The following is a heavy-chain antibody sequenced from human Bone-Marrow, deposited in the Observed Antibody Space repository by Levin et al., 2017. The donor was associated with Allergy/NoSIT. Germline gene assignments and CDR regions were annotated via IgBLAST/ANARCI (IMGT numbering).Heavy chain of an antibody. Sequence: ASVKVSCKASGYTFTSYDINWVRQATGQGLEWMGWMNPNSGNTGYAQKFQGRVTMTRNTSISTAYMELSSLRSEDTAVYYCARGRGSGYYYYYGMDVWGQGTTVTVSS. CDR1: GYTFTSYD. V-gene: IGHV1-8*01. D-gene: IGHD6-19*01. CDR3: ARGRGSGYYYYYGMDV. CDR2: MNPNSGNT. J-gene: IGHJ6*02.